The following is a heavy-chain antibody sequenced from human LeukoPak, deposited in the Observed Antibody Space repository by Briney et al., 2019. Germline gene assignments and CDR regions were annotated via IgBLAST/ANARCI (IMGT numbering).Heavy chain of an antibody. Sequence: PGGSLRLSCAASGFTFSSYWMHWVRQAPGKGLVWVSRINSDGSSTSYADSVKGRFTISRDNAKNTLYLQMNSLKAEDTAVYYCARGPRSSSWHFDYWGQGTLVTVSS. V-gene: IGHV3-74*01. J-gene: IGHJ4*02. CDR3: ARGPRSSSWHFDY. CDR2: INSDGSST. CDR1: GFTFSSYW. D-gene: IGHD6-13*01.